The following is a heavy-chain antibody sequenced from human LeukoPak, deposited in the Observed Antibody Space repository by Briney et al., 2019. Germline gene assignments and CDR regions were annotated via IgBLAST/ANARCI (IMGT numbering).Heavy chain of an antibody. CDR3: ARDPYDSSGYRTFYFDY. J-gene: IGHJ4*02. V-gene: IGHV3-20*04. CDR1: GFTFDDYG. CDR2: INWNGGST. Sequence: GGSLRLSCAASGFTFDDYGMSWVRRAPGKGLEGVSGINWNGGSTGYADSVKGRFTISRDNDKNFLYLQMNSLRVEDTALYYCARDPYDSSGYRTFYFDYWGQGTLVTVSS. D-gene: IGHD3-22*01.